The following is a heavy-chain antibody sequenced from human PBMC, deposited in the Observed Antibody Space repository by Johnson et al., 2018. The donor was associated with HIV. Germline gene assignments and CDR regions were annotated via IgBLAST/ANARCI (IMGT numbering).Heavy chain of an antibody. CDR1: GFAVSSNY. V-gene: IGHV3-72*01. Sequence: VQLVESGGGVVQSGGSLRLSCGVSGFAVSSNYMSWVRQAPGKGLEWVGRTRNKANSYTTEYAASVKGRFIISRDDSKNTLYLQMNSLKTEDTAVYYCTREGRTVAAFTVGAFDIWGQGTMVTVSS. CDR2: TRNKANSYTT. J-gene: IGHJ3*02. CDR3: TREGRTVAAFTVGAFDI. D-gene: IGHD6-19*01.